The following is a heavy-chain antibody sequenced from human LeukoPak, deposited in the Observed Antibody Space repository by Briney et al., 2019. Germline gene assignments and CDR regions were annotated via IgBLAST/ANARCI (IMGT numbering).Heavy chain of an antibody. D-gene: IGHD4-17*01. J-gene: IGHJ4*02. CDR3: ARDVDYVQED. V-gene: IGHV4-4*07. Sequence: SETLSLTCTVSGGSISNYYWSWLRQPAGKGLEWIGRIYTSGSTNYNPSLKSRVTMSVDTSKNQFSLRLNSVTAADTAVYYCARDVDYVQEDWGQGTLVTVSS. CDR2: IYTSGST. CDR1: GGSISNYY.